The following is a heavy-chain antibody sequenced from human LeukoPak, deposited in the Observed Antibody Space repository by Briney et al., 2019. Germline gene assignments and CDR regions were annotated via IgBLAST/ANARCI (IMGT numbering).Heavy chain of an antibody. Sequence: SETLSLTCTVSGNSFGDYYWSWIRQPAGKGLEWIGRIYTSGSTTYNPSLKSRVTMSVDTSKNQFSLKLSSVTAADTAVYYCARGRRGIAAAGTRWFDPWGQGTLVTVSS. J-gene: IGHJ5*02. CDR3: ARGRRGIAAAGTRWFDP. D-gene: IGHD6-13*01. CDR1: GNSFGDYY. CDR2: IYTSGST. V-gene: IGHV4-4*07.